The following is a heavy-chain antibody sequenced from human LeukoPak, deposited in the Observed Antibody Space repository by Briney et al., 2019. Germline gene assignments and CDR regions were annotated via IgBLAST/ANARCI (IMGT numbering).Heavy chain of an antibody. CDR1: GFIFSDYF. CDR2: ISGIGSTI. CDR3: ARALARYFDS. V-gene: IGHV3-11*01. J-gene: IGHJ4*02. Sequence: GGSLRLSCAASGFIFSDYFISWIRQAPGKGLEWVLHISGIGSTIYYADSVKGRVTISRDNARNTLYLQMNSLRAEDSAVYYCARALARYFDSWGQGTLVTV. D-gene: IGHD3-9*01.